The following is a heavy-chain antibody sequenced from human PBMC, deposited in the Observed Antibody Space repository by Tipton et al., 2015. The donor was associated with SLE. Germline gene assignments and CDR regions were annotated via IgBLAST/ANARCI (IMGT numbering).Heavy chain of an antibody. Sequence: SLRLSCAASGFTFSSYGMSWVRQAPGKGLEWVSAISGSGGGTNYADSVKGRFTISRDNSKNTLYLQMNSLRAEDTAIYYCATWSYISGSYYWGQGTLVTVSS. V-gene: IGHV3-23*01. D-gene: IGHD1-26*01. CDR2: ISGSGGGT. CDR1: GFTFSSYG. J-gene: IGHJ4*02. CDR3: ATWSYISGSYY.